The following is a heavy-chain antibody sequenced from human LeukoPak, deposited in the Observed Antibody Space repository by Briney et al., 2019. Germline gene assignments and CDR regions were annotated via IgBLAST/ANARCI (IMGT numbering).Heavy chain of an antibody. CDR3: ARDGAYCGGDCYPNCCYYYGMDV. V-gene: IGHV1-18*01. CDR1: GSTFTSYG. Sequence: ASVNLSCKCSGSTFTSYGISWVRQAPGQGLEGMGWISAYNGNTNNAHKLSGRVTMTTDTSTSTAHMELRSLRSDDTAVYYCARDGAYCGGDCYPNCCYYYGMDVWGQGTTVTVSS. D-gene: IGHD2-21*02. CDR2: ISAYNGNT. J-gene: IGHJ6*02.